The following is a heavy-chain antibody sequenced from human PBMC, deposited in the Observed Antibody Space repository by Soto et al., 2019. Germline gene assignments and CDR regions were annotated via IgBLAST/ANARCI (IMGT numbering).Heavy chain of an antibody. Sequence: GGSLRLSCAASGFTLTKASMSWVRQAPGKGLEWVGHIKSNADGGATDYAAPVKGRFTVSRDDSRNTLYLQLNSLKTEDTAVYYCTTAPFSFITLHGTSFLNGMDVWGQGTTVTHSS. J-gene: IGHJ6*02. V-gene: IGHV3-15*01. D-gene: IGHD3-22*01. CDR1: GFTLTKAS. CDR2: IKSNADGGAT. CDR3: TTAPFSFITLHGTSFLNGMDV.